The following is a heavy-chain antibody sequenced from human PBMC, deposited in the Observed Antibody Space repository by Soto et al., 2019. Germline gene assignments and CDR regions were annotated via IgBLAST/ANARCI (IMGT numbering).Heavy chain of an antibody. J-gene: IGHJ5*02. CDR1: GGSFSGYY. CDR2: INHSGST. CDR3: ARVWDSGYENGWFDP. V-gene: IGHV4-34*01. Sequence: PSETLSLTCAVYGGSFSGYYWSWIRQPPGKGLEWIGEINHSGSTNYNPSLKSRVTISVDTSKNQFSLKLSSVTAADTAVYYCARVWDSGYENGWFDPWGQGTLVTAPQ. D-gene: IGHD5-12*01.